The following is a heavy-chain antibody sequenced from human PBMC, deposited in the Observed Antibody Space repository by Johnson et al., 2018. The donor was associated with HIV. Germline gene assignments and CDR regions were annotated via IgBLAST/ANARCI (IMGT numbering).Heavy chain of an antibody. D-gene: IGHD3-9*01. Sequence: DVQLVESGGGLVQPGGSLRLSCAASGFTFSSYWMSWVRQAPGKGLEWVANIKQDGSEQYSVVSVKGRFTNSRDNSKNTLYLQMNSLRAEDTAVYYCAKEVGGLVNNAFDIWGQGTMVTVSS. CDR1: GFTFSSYW. J-gene: IGHJ3*02. CDR2: IKQDGSEQ. V-gene: IGHV3-7*05. CDR3: AKEVGGLVNNAFDI.